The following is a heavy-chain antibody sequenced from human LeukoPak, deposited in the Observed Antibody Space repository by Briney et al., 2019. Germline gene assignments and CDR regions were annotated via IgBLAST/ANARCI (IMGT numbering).Heavy chain of an antibody. V-gene: IGHV3-30*02. CDR2: IRYDGSNK. D-gene: IGHD3-22*01. CDR1: GFTFSSYG. J-gene: IGHJ1*01. Sequence: GGSLRLSCAASGFTFSSYGMHWVRQAPGKGLERVAFIRYDGSNKYYADSVKGRFTISRDNSKNTLYLQMNSLRAEDTAVYYCAKERYYDSSGYYSRRYFQHWGQGTLVTVSS. CDR3: AKERYYDSSGYYSRRYFQH.